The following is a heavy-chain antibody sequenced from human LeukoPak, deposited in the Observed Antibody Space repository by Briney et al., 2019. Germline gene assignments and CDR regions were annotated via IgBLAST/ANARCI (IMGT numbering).Heavy chain of an antibody. Sequence: ASVTVSCKVSGYTLTELSMHWVRQAPGKGLEGMGGFDPEDGETIYAQKFQGRVTMTEDTSTDTAYMELSSLRSEDTAVYYCARDLAAELPFDYWGQGTLVTVSS. CDR3: ARDLAAELPFDY. D-gene: IGHD6-13*01. V-gene: IGHV1-24*01. J-gene: IGHJ4*02. CDR1: GYTLTELS. CDR2: FDPEDGET.